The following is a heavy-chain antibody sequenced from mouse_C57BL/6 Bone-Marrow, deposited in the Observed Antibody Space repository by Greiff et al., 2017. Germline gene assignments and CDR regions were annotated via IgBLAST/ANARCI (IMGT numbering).Heavy chain of an antibody. CDR3: AHYYGSSFDY. V-gene: IGHV1-50*01. J-gene: IGHJ2*01. CDR1: GYTFTSYW. Sequence: VQLQQPGAELVKPGASVKLSCKASGYTFTSYWMQWVKQRPGQGLEWIGEIDPSDSYTNYNQQFKGKATLTVDTSSSTAYMQLSSLTSEDSAVYYCAHYYGSSFDYWGQGTTLTVSS. D-gene: IGHD1-1*01. CDR2: IDPSDSYT.